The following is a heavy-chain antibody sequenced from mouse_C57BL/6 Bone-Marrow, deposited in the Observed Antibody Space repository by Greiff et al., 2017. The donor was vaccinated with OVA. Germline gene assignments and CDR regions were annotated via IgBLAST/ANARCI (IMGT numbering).Heavy chain of an antibody. CDR3: ARSYDYDDYAMDY. CDR2: IDPSDSYT. CDR1: GYTFTSYW. Sequence: QVQLQQPGAELVKPGASVKLSCKASGYTFTSYWMQWVNQRPGQGLEWIGEIDPSDSYTNYNQKFKGKATLTVDTSSSTAYMQLSSLTSEDSAVYYCARSYDYDDYAMDYWGQGTSVTVSS. D-gene: IGHD2-4*01. J-gene: IGHJ4*01. V-gene: IGHV1-50*01.